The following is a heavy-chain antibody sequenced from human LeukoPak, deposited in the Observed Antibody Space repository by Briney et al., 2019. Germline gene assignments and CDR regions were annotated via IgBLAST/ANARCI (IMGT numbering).Heavy chain of an antibody. J-gene: IGHJ5*02. CDR2: FYYNGAA. CDR3: VRRNYLSSRIDP. Sequence: SETLSLTCTVSGGSISTSDYLWAWVRQAPGKGLEWIGDFYYNGAAYYNGVTSRSPSLRSRVTISVDTSKNHFSLDLTSVTAADTAVYYCVRRNYLSSRIDPWGQGTLVTVSS. CDR1: GGSISTSDYL. D-gene: IGHD3-16*01. V-gene: IGHV4-61*05.